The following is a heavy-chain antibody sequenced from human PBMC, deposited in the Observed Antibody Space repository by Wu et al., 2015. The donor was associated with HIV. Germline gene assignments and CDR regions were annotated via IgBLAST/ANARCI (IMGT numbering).Heavy chain of an antibody. CDR2: INPNSGGT. J-gene: IGHJ4*02. D-gene: IGHD1-14*01. Sequence: QVQLVQSGAEVTKPGASVRVSCQTSGYTFTAHYIHWVRQAPGQGLEWMGWINPNSGGTNYAQKFQGRVTMTRDTSISTAYMELSRLRSDDTAVYYCATGSGDYPDYWGQGTLVTVSS. V-gene: IGHV1-2*02. CDR3: ATGSGDYPDY. CDR1: GYTFTAHY.